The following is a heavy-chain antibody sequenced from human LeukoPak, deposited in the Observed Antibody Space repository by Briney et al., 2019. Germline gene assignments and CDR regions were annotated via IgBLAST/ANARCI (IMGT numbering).Heavy chain of an antibody. V-gene: IGHV4-4*07. CDR1: GGSISSYY. D-gene: IGHD2-8*02. Sequence: SETLSLTXTVSGGSISSYYWSWIRQPAGKGMEWIGRIYTSGSTNYNPSLKSRVTMSVDTSKNQFSLKLSSVTAADTAVYYCARDDPRLEPLVYWGQGTLVTVSS. CDR3: ARDDPRLEPLVY. CDR2: IYTSGST. J-gene: IGHJ4*02.